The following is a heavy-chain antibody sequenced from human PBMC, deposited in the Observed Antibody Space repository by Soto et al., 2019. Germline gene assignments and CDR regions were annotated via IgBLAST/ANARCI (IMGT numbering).Heavy chain of an antibody. CDR1: GDSINNYY. CDR2: IYYSGST. Sequence: SETLSLTCTVSGDSINNYYWTWIRQPPGKGLEWIGNIYYSGSTSYNPSLESRVIISVDRSKNQISLKVSSVNAADTAVYYCARDPQWSGGHWFDPWGQGTLVTVSS. D-gene: IGHD2-15*01. CDR3: ARDPQWSGGHWFDP. V-gene: IGHV4-59*01. J-gene: IGHJ5*02.